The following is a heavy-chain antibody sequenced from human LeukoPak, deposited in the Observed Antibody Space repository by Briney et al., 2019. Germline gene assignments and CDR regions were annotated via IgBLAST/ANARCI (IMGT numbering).Heavy chain of an antibody. V-gene: IGHV1-2*02. CDR2: VNTNSGGT. J-gene: IGHJ5*02. Sequence: ASVKVSCKASGYTFTGYYMNWVRQAPGQGLEWMGWVNTNSGGTNYAQTFQGRVTMSWDTSISTAYMELSRLRSDDTAVYYCARDPYTDPEYYGSGSPFRGNWFVPWGQGTLVTVSS. CDR1: GYTFTGYY. CDR3: ARDPYTDPEYYGSGSPFRGNWFVP. D-gene: IGHD3-10*01.